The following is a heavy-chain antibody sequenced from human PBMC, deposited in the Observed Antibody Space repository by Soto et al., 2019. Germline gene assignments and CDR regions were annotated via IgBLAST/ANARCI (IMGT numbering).Heavy chain of an antibody. D-gene: IGHD2-15*01. Sequence: EVQLLESGGGLVQPGGSLRLSCAASGFPFSSRAMSWVRQAPGKGLEWVSAISGSGAITDYPASVKGRFTISRDTSKNTLYLQMNSLRADDTAVYYCAEWARYCSGADCRAWGQGTLVTVSS. V-gene: IGHV3-23*01. CDR1: GFPFSSRA. CDR2: ISGSGAIT. J-gene: IGHJ5*02. CDR3: AEWARYCSGADCRA.